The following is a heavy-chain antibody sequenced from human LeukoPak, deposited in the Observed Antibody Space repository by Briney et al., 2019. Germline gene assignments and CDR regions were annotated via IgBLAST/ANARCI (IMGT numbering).Heavy chain of an antibody. CDR2: TYYRSKWYN. J-gene: IGHJ3*02. V-gene: IGHV6-1*01. D-gene: IGHD6-13*01. CDR1: GDGVSSNSAA. CDR3: ARGVAAAGTFAFDI. Sequence: SQTLSLTRAISGDGVSSNSAAWNWIRQSPSRGLEWLGRTYYRSKWYNDYAVSVKSRITINPDTSKNQFSLQLNSVTSEDTAVYYCARGVAAAGTFAFDIWGQGTMVTVSS.